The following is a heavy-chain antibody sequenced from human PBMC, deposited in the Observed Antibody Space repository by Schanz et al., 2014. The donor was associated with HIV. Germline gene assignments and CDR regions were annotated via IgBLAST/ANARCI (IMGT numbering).Heavy chain of an antibody. CDR1: GFTFSNFA. CDR2: IWYDGSYK. Sequence: QVQLVESGGGVVQPGRSLRLSCAASGFTFSNFAMHWVRQAPGKGLEWAAVIWYDGSYKYYADSVRRRFTISRDNSKNTLYLQMNSLRADDTAVYYCAKDGSWEAFDAFDIWGHGTMVTVSS. CDR3: AKDGSWEAFDAFDI. V-gene: IGHV3-33*03. D-gene: IGHD1-26*01. J-gene: IGHJ3*02.